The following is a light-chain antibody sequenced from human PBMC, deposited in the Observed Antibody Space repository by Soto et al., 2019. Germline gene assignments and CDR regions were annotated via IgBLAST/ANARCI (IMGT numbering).Light chain of an antibody. V-gene: IGKV3-15*01. J-gene: IGKJ1*01. Sequence: EILLTQSPGTLSLSPGERATLSCRASQSISDTLAWYQQKPGQAPRLLIHGASTRAPGFPARFSGSGSGTDFTLTISSLQSEDFAVYYCQQYDNWPWTFGQGTKVDIK. CDR3: QQYDNWPWT. CDR2: GAS. CDR1: QSISDT.